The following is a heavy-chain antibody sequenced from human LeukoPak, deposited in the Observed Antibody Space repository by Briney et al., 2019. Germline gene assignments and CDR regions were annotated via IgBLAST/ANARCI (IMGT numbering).Heavy chain of an antibody. V-gene: IGHV3-33*01. CDR3: ARDGQYQLLLHYYYYGMDV. CDR2: IWYDGSNK. J-gene: IGHJ6*02. D-gene: IGHD2-2*01. CDR1: GFTFSSYG. Sequence: PGRSLRLSCAASGFTFSSYGMHWVRQAPGKGLEWVAVIWYDGSNKYYADSVKGRFTISRDKSKNTLYLQMNSLRAEDTAVYYCARDGQYQLLLHYYYYGMDVWGQGTTVTVSS.